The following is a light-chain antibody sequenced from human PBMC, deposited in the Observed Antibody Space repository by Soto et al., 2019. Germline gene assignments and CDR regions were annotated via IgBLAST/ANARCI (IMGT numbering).Light chain of an antibody. Sequence: DIQLTQSPSFLSASVGDRVTITCRASQDISNFLAWYRQDPGKGPKLLIYASSTLQRGVPSRFSGSGSGTESTLTISSLQPEDFAAYYCQHLNGYPLTFGGGTKVEI. V-gene: IGKV1-9*01. CDR2: ASS. CDR3: QHLNGYPLT. CDR1: QDISNF. J-gene: IGKJ4*01.